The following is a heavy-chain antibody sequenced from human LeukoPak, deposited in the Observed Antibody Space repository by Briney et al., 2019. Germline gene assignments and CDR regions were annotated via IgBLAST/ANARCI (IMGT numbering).Heavy chain of an antibody. V-gene: IGHV5-51*01. Sequence: GESLKISCKSSGYDFTTFWIGWVRQMPGKGLEWMGIIYPGDSDTRYGPSFQGQVTISADKSITTAYLQLNSLKASDTAMYYCARQTGTLGFDNWGQGTLVTVSS. CDR3: ARQTGTLGFDN. J-gene: IGHJ4*02. D-gene: IGHD1/OR15-1a*01. CDR1: GYDFTTFW. CDR2: IYPGDSDT.